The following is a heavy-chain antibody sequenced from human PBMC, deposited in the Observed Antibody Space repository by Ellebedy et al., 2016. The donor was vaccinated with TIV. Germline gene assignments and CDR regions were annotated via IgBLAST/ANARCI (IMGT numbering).Heavy chain of an antibody. V-gene: IGHV1-46*02. CDR2: INPHGGST. CDR3: ARVKNADKAGVDY. CDR1: GYIFNNYH. J-gene: IGHJ4*02. Sequence: AASVKVSCKASGYIFNNYHMHWVRQAPGQGPEWMGLINPHGGSTGYAQKFQGRVTMTRDTSTSTVYMELSSLRSEDTAVYYCARVKNADKAGVDYWGQGTLVTVSS. D-gene: IGHD1-1*01.